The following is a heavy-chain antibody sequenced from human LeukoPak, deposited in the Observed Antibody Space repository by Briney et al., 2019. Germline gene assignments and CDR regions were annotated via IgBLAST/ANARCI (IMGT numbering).Heavy chain of an antibody. CDR2: IYTSGST. CDR1: GGSISSSY. D-gene: IGHD2-2*01. Sequence: PSETLSLTCTVSGGSISSSYWSWIRQTPGKGLEWIGRIYTSGSTNYNPSLKSRVTISVDTSKNQFSLKLSSVTAADTAVYYCARDPDIVVGVDIWGQGTMVTVSS. J-gene: IGHJ3*02. V-gene: IGHV4-4*08. CDR3: ARDPDIVVGVDI.